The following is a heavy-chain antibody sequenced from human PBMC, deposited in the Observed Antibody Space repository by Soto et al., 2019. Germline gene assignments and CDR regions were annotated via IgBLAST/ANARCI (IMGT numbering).Heavy chain of an antibody. D-gene: IGHD3-22*01. J-gene: IGHJ4*02. V-gene: IGHV3-15*01. CDR2: IKSKTDGGTT. CDR3: TTGVTYYYDTSGFDY. Sequence: PGGSLRLSCAASGFTFSNAWMSWVRQAPGKGLEWVGRIKSKTDGGTTDYAAPVKGRFTISRDDSKSTLYLQMNSLKTEDTAVYYCTTGVTYYYDTSGFDYWGQGTLVTVSS. CDR1: GFTFSNAW.